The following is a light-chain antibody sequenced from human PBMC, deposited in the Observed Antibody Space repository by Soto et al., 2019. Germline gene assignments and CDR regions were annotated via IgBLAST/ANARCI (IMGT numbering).Light chain of an antibody. CDR1: QSVSSK. CDR2: DTS. Sequence: EIVLTQSPATLSLSPGERATLSCRASQSVSSKLAWYRQRPGQAPRLVIYDTSTRATGVPARFSGSGSGTEFTLTISSLQSEDFGVYYCQQYNDWFSITFGQGTRLEI. CDR3: QQYNDWFSIT. J-gene: IGKJ5*01. V-gene: IGKV3-15*01.